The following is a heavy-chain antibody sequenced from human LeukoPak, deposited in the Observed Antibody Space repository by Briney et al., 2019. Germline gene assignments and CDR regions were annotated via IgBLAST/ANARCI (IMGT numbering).Heavy chain of an antibody. D-gene: IGHD3-16*01. CDR3: ARSRYDYIWGIDY. V-gene: IGHV3-74*01. J-gene: IGHJ4*02. CDR1: GFTFSNYW. CDR2: LNSDGSST. Sequence: GGSLRLSCAASGFTFSNYWMHWVRHAPGKGLVWVSRLNSDGSSTNYADSVKGRFTISRDNAKNTLYLQMNSLRDEDTAVFYCARSRYDYIWGIDYWGQGTLVTISS.